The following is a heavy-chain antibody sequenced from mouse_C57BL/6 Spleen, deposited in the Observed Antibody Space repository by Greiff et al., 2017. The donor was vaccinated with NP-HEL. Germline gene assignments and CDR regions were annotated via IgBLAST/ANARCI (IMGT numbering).Heavy chain of an antibody. J-gene: IGHJ1*03. Sequence: QVQLQQSGPELVKPGASVKISCKASGYAFSSSWMKWVKQRPGKGLEWIGRIYPGDGDTNYNGKFKGKATLTADKSSSTAYMQLSSLTSEDSAVYFCARLAGSNWYFDVWGTGTTVTVSS. V-gene: IGHV1-82*01. CDR3: ARLAGSNWYFDV. D-gene: IGHD5-1*01. CDR2: IYPGDGDT. CDR1: GYAFSSSW.